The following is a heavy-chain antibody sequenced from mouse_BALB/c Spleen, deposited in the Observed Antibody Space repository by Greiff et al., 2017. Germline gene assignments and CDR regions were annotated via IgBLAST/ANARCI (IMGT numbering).Heavy chain of an antibody. D-gene: IGHD2-4*01. Sequence: EVKLVESGGGLVQPGGSRKLSCAASGFTFSSFGMHWVRQAPEKGLEWVAYISSGSSTIYYADTVKGRFTISRDNPKNTLFLQMTSLRSEDTAMYYCARSWDYDDAMDYWGQGTSVTVSS. CDR3: ARSWDYDDAMDY. J-gene: IGHJ4*01. CDR2: ISSGSSTI. V-gene: IGHV5-17*02. CDR1: GFTFSSFG.